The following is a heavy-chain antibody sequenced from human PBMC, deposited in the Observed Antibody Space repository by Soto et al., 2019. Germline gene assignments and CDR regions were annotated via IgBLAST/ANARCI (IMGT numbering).Heavy chain of an antibody. CDR1: GFTFSSYG. J-gene: IGHJ4*02. Sequence: VQLVESGGGVVQPGRSLRLSCAASGFTFSSYGMHWVRQAPGKGLEWVAVIWYDGSNKYYADSVKGRFTISRDNSKNTRYLQMSSLRAEDTAVYYCARDARYCSSTSCSTDTARTNYYFDYWGQGTLVTVSS. CDR2: IWYDGSNK. CDR3: ARDARYCSSTSCSTDTARTNYYFDY. V-gene: IGHV3-33*01. D-gene: IGHD2-2*01.